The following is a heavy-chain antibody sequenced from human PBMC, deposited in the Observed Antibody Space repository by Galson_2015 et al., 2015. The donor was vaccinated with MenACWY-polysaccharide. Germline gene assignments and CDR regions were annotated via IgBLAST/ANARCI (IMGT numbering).Heavy chain of an antibody. Sequence: QSGAEVKRPGESLKISCTGSGYTFTRYWIGWVRQMPGKGLVWMGIIYPGDSDTRYSPSFQGQVTISADKSISTAYLQWRSLKASDTAIYYCARRGAATAYWYFDLWGRGTQVIVSS. D-gene: IGHD1-1*01. CDR1: GYTFTRYW. CDR3: ARRGAATAYWYFDL. J-gene: IGHJ2*01. CDR2: IYPGDSDT. V-gene: IGHV5-51*03.